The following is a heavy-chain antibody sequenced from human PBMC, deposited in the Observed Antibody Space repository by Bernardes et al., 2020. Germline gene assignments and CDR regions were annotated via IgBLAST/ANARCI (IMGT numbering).Heavy chain of an antibody. D-gene: IGHD3-3*01. CDR1: GFTFSSYS. CDR3: ARVWSLGRYYYYYMDV. Sequence: GGSLRLSCAASGFTFSSYSMIWVRQAPGKGLEWVSSISSSSTYIYYADSVKGRFTISRDNAKNSLYLQMNSLRAEDTAVYYCARVWSLGRYYYYYMDVWGKGTTVTVSS. CDR2: ISSSSTYI. J-gene: IGHJ6*03. V-gene: IGHV3-21*01.